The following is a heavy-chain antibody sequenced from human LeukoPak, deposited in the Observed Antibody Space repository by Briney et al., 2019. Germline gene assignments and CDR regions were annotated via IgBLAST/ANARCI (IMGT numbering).Heavy chain of an antibody. J-gene: IGHJ4*02. Sequence: ASVKVSCKASGYTFTSYGITWVRQAPGQGLEWMGWINPNSGGTNYAQKFQGRVTMTRDTSISTAYMELSRLRSDDTAVYYCASIGVSARPDYWGQGTLVTVSS. D-gene: IGHD2-2*02. V-gene: IGHV1-2*02. CDR2: INPNSGGT. CDR1: GYTFTSYG. CDR3: ASIGVSARPDY.